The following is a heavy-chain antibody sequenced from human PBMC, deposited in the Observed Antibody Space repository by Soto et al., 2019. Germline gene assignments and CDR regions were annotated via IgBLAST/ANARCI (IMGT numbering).Heavy chain of an antibody. Sequence: QVQLVQSGAEVKKPGSSVKVSCKASGGTFNSYTITWVRQAPGQGLEWMGRIIPIPGIDIYAEKFEGRVTVTADKSTSTAYMELSSLRSEDTAVYYCARDTYYDDSGAYYPPEPHALDIWGQGTTVTVSS. CDR3: ARDTYYDDSGAYYPPEPHALDI. CDR1: GGTFNSYT. D-gene: IGHD3-22*01. CDR2: IIPIPGID. J-gene: IGHJ3*02. V-gene: IGHV1-69*08.